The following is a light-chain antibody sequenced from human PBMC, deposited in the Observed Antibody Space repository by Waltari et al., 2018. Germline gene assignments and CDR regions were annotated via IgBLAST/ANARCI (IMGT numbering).Light chain of an antibody. V-gene: IGLV6-57*03. CDR3: QSYDSSIYVV. Sequence: NFMLTQPHSVSESPGKTVTISCTRSSGSIASNHVQGYQQRPGSAPTTVIYEDNQIPSGVPDRFSGSIDSSANSASLTISGLKTEDEADYYCQSYDSSIYVVFGGGTKLTVL. CDR2: EDN. CDR1: SGSIASNH. J-gene: IGLJ2*01.